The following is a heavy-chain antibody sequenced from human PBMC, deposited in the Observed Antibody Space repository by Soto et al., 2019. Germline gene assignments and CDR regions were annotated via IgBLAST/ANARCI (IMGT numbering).Heavy chain of an antibody. V-gene: IGHV3-20*04. CDR2: INWNGGST. D-gene: IGHD6-13*01. CDR3: SRDVIASAGPQGDYYYGMYV. CDR1: GFTFDDYG. J-gene: IGHJ6*02. Sequence: EVQLVESGGGVVRPGGSLRLSCAASGFTFDDYGMSWVRQAPGTGLEWVSGINWNGGSTGYADSVKGRFTISRDNAKNSLCLQMNSLRAVDTVFYYCSRDVIASAGPQGDYYYGMYVWGQGTTVTVSS.